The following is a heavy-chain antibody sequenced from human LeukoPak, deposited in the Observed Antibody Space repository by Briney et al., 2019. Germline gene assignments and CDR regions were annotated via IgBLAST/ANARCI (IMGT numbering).Heavy chain of an antibody. V-gene: IGHV3-30-3*01. Sequence: GRSLRLSCAASGFTFSSYAMHWVRQAPGKGLEWVAVISYDGSNKYYADSVKGRFTISRDNSKNTLYLQMNSLRAEDTAVYYCARDTLWFGELLLYGMDVWGQGTTVTVSS. J-gene: IGHJ6*02. CDR3: ARDTLWFGELLLYGMDV. CDR1: GFTFSSYA. D-gene: IGHD3-10*01. CDR2: ISYDGSNK.